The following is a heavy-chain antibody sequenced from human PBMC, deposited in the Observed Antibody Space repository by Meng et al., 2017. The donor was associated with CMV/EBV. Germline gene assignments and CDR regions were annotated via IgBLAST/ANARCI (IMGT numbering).Heavy chain of an antibody. J-gene: IGHJ4*02. D-gene: IGHD3-9*01. CDR1: GCSVSSGSYY. CDR2: IYYSGST. Sequence: GSLRLSCTVSGCSVSSGSYYWSWIRQPPGKGLEWIGYIYYSGSTNYNPSLKSRVTISVDTSKNQFSLKLSSVTAADTAVYYCARSYLRYFFDYWGQGTLVTVSS. V-gene: IGHV4-61*01. CDR3: ARSYLRYFFDY.